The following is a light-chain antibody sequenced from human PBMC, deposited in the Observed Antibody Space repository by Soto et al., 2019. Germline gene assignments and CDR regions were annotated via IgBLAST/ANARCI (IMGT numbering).Light chain of an antibody. V-gene: IGKV4-1*01. CDR1: QSVLYSSNNKNY. CDR2: WAS. CDR3: QQYYRPWT. Sequence: DIVMTQSPDSLAVSLGERATINCKSSQSVLYSSNNKNYLAWYQQKPGQPPKLLIYWASTRESGVPDRFSGSGSGTEFTLTISSLQDEDVAVYYCQQYYRPWTFGQGTKVEIK. J-gene: IGKJ1*01.